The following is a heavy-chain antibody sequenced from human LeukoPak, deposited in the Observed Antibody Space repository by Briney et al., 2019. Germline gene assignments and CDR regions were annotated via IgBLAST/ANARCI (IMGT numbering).Heavy chain of an antibody. V-gene: IGHV5-51*01. J-gene: IGHJ5*02. CDR1: EYAFFGYW. D-gene: IGHD1-26*01. CDR2: IYPDDSKT. Sequence: GESLKISCKGFEYAFFGYWIGWVRQMPGKGLEWMGIIYPDDSKTRYSPSSEGHVTMSADKSINTAYLQWSSLRASDTAMYFCARFSGPSFVDNWFDPWGQGTLVTVSS. CDR3: ARFSGPSFVDNWFDP.